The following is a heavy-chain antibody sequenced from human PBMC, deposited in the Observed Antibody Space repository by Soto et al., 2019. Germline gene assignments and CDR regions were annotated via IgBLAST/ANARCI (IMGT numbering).Heavy chain of an antibody. CDR1: VGSVSSGSYY. CDR3: ARERLGHYYYYYYGMDV. V-gene: IGHV4-61*01. CDR2: IYYSGST. D-gene: IGHD3-16*01. J-gene: IGHJ6*02. Sequence: PSETLSLTCTVSVGSVSSGSYYWGWIRQPPGKGLEWIGYIYYSGSTNYNPSLKSRVTISVDTSKNQFSLKLSSVTAADTAVYYCARERLGHYYYYYYGMDVWGQGTTVTVSS.